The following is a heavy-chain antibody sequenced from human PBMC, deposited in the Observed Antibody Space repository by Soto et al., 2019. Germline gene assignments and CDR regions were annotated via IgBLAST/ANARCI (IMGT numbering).Heavy chain of an antibody. CDR2: IIPIFGTE. CDR1: GGTFSSYA. Sequence: QVQLVQSGAEVKKPGSSVKVSCTASGGTFSSYAIRWVRQAPGQGLEWMGVIIPIFGTENYAQKLQGRVTITADKSTNTAYMELSRQMTDDTAEYYCARARQRIGDVSYYFDYWGQGTLVTVSS. CDR3: ARARQRIGDVSYYFDY. D-gene: IGHD2-15*01. V-gene: IGHV1-69*06. J-gene: IGHJ4*02.